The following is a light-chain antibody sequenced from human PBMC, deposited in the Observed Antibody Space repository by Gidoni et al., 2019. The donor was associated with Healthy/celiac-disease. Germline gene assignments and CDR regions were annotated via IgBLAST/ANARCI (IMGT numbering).Light chain of an antibody. CDR2: AAS. J-gene: IGKJ1*01. CDR3: QQSYSTPQ. CDR1: QRISSY. Sequence: DIQMTQSPSSLSASVGDRVTITCRASQRISSYLKWYQQKPGKVPKLLIYAASSLQSGVPSRFSGSGSGTDFTLTISSLQPEDFATYYCQQSYSTPQFGQGTKVEIK. V-gene: IGKV1-39*01.